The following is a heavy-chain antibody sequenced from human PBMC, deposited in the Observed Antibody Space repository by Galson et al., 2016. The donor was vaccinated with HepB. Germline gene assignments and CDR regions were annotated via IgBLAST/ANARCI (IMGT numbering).Heavy chain of an antibody. J-gene: IGHJ4*02. Sequence: SLRLSCAASGFTFSSYAMSWVRQAPGKGLEWVSVISGSGGSTYYADSVKGRFTISRDNSKNTLYLQMNSLRPEDTAVYYCARGDGPGSYLVDYWGQGTLLIVSS. D-gene: IGHD3-10*01. CDR3: ARGDGPGSYLVDY. V-gene: IGHV3-23*01. CDR2: ISGSGGST. CDR1: GFTFSSYA.